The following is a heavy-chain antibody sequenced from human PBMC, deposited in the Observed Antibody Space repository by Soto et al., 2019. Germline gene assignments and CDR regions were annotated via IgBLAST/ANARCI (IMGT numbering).Heavy chain of an antibody. D-gene: IGHD3-3*01. CDR3: ARDGPRNDFWSGYYTTLYYYGMDV. V-gene: IGHV1-69*04. CDR1: GGTFSSYT. Sequence: ASVKVSCKASGGTFSSYTISWVRQAPGQGLEWMGRIIPILGIANYAQKFQGRVTITADKSTSTAYMELSSLRSEDTAVYYCARDGPRNDFWSGYYTTLYYYGMDVWG. J-gene: IGHJ6*02. CDR2: IIPILGIA.